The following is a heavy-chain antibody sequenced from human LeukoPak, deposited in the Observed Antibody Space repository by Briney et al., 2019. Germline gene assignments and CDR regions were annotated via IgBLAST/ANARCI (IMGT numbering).Heavy chain of an antibody. CDR3: AKGDFWSFYGMDV. J-gene: IGHJ6*02. CDR1: GFTFSSYG. CDR2: ISYDGSNK. Sequence: LGGSLRLSCAASGFTFSSYGMHWVRQAPGKGLEWVAVISYDGSNKYYADSVKGRFTISRDNSKNTLYLQMNSLRAEDTAVYYCAKGDFWSFYGMDVWGQGTTVTVSS. V-gene: IGHV3-30*18. D-gene: IGHD3-3*01.